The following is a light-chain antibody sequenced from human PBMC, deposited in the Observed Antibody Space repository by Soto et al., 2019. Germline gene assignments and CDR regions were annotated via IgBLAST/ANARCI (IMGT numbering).Light chain of an antibody. CDR3: QSYDRSLSGFYV. J-gene: IGLJ1*01. CDR2: GDN. V-gene: IGLV1-40*03. Sequence: QAVVTQPSSVSGAPGRRVTISCTGSSSNIGAGFDVHWYQHLPETAPKLLIFGDNNRPSGVPDRFSASRSGASASLAISGLQAEDEADYFCQSYDRSLSGFYVFGTGTKVTVL. CDR1: SSNIGAGFD.